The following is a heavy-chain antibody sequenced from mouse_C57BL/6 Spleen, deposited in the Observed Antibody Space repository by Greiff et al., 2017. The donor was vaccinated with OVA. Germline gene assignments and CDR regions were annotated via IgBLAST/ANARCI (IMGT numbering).Heavy chain of an antibody. J-gene: IGHJ3*01. D-gene: IGHD2-2*01. CDR2: IDPSDSET. Sequence: VQLQQPGAELVRPGSSVKLSCKASGYTFTSYWMHWVKQRPIQGLEWIGNIDPSDSETHYNQKFKDKATLTADTSSSTAYMQLSSLTSEDSAIYYCARSDGGYDVWFAYWGQGTLVTVSA. CDR3: ARSDGGYDVWFAY. V-gene: IGHV1-52*01. CDR1: GYTFTSYW.